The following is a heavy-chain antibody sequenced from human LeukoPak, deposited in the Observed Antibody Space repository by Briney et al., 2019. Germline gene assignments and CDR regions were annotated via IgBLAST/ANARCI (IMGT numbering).Heavy chain of an antibody. J-gene: IGHJ4*02. CDR2: IYTSGGT. V-gene: IGHV4-4*07. CDR1: GVSISSYS. CDR3: WREGHIAAAGTFHY. Sequence: PSETLSLTCAVSGVSISSYSWSWIRQPAGKGLEWIGPIYTSGGTKYNPSLKSRRTTSLDTSNNHIFLMLMSVTAADTAAYYCWREGHIAAAGTFHYWGQGTLVTVSS. D-gene: IGHD6-13*01.